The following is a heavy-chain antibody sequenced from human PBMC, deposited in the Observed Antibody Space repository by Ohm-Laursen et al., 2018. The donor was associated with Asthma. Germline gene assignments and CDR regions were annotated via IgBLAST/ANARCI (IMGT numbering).Heavy chain of an antibody. Sequence: GSLRLSCAASGFTVSSNYMNWVRQAPGKGLEWVSIIYSGGSTYSADSVKGRFTISRDNSKNTLYLQMNSLRAEDTAVYYCALITIFGVVIDYWGQGTLVTVSS. CDR1: GFTVSSNY. V-gene: IGHV3-53*05. CDR3: ALITIFGVVIDY. CDR2: IYSGGST. J-gene: IGHJ4*02. D-gene: IGHD3-3*01.